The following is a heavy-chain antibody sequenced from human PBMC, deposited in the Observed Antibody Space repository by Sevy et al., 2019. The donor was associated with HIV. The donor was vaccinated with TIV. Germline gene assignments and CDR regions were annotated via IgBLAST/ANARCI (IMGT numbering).Heavy chain of an antibody. CDR2: IDSRGRTI. Sequence: GGSLRLSCAASGFTFSNYEMKWVRQAPGKGLEWVAYIDSRGRTIYYANSVKGRFTISRDNAKNSLYLQMNSLRAEDTAVYYCACPVQIVSRNWSWAFDIWGQGTMVTVSS. CDR1: GFTFSNYE. D-gene: IGHD1-1*01. J-gene: IGHJ3*02. V-gene: IGHV3-48*03. CDR3: ACPVQIVSRNWSWAFDI.